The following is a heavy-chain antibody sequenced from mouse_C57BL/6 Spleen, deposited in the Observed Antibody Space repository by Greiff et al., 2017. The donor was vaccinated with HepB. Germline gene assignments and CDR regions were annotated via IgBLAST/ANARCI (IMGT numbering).Heavy chain of an antibody. V-gene: IGHV1-81*01. Sequence: QVQLQQSGAELARPGASVKLSCKASGYTFTSYGISWVKQRTGQGLEWIGEIYPRSGNTYYNEKFKGKATLTADKSSSTAYMQLRSLTSEDSAVYFCARSHLLLRLAYWGEGTLGTVSA. J-gene: IGHJ3*01. D-gene: IGHD1-1*01. CDR3: ARSHLLLRLAY. CDR2: IYPRSGNT. CDR1: GYTFTSYG.